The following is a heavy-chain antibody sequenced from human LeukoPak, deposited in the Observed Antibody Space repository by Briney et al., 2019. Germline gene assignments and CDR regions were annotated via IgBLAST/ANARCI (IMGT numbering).Heavy chain of an antibody. D-gene: IGHD5-18*01. CDR1: GFTFSSFW. Sequence: GGSVRLSCGASGFTFSSFWVNWVRGARGGGGEWVANIKPDGSERNYVDSVKGRSTISRDNAKNSLFLQMNSLRVEDTAVYYCARGGTRGYSPVDYWGQGILVTVSS. CDR3: ARGGTRGYSPVDY. V-gene: IGHV3-7*03. CDR2: IKPDGSER. J-gene: IGHJ4*02.